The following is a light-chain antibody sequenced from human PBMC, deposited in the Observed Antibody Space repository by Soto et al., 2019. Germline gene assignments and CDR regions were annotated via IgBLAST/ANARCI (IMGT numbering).Light chain of an antibody. CDR3: QQYIDWPPYT. Sequence: EVVLTQSPSTLSVSPVERATLSRWASQTVSRSLAWYQQKPGQAPRLLIYGASTRATGIPGRFSGSGSGTDFTLTISSLQPEDFAVYYCQQYIDWPPYTFGQGTKVDI. J-gene: IGKJ2*01. CDR1: QTVSRS. V-gene: IGKV3-15*01. CDR2: GAS.